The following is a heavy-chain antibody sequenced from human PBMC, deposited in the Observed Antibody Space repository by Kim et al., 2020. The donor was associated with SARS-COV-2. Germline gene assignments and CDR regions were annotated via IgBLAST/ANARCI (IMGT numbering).Heavy chain of an antibody. J-gene: IGHJ4*02. Sequence: RVTISVDTSKNQFSLKLSSVTAADTAVYYCARELDALGYCSGGSCSAFDYWGQGTLVTVSS. V-gene: IGHV4-39*07. CDR3: ARELDALGYCSGGSCSAFDY. D-gene: IGHD2-15*01.